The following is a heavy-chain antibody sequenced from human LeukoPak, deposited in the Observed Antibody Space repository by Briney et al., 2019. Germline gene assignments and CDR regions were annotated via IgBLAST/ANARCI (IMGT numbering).Heavy chain of an antibody. Sequence: GGSLRLSCAASGFTFSSYGMTWVRQAPGKGLEWVSTLSGTGARTYYADSVKGRFTISRDNSKNTLYLQMNSLRAEDTAVYYCAKDLLNDDFWSRYYRFDCWGQGTLVTVSS. V-gene: IGHV3-23*01. CDR3: AKDLLNDDFWSRYYRFDC. CDR2: LSGTGART. J-gene: IGHJ4*02. D-gene: IGHD3-3*01. CDR1: GFTFSSYG.